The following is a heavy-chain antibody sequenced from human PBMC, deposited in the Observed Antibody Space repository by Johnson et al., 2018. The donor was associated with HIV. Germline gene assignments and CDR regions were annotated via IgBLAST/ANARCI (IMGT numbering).Heavy chain of an antibody. Sequence: VQLVESGGGLVQPGGSLRLSCAASGFTFSSYDMHWVRQAPGKGLEWVSVIYSGGSTHYADSVKGRFPISRDNSKNTAYLQMNSLRADGTAVHYCARGYILTGYSGAFDLWGQGTMVTVSS. V-gene: IGHV3-66*01. D-gene: IGHD3-9*01. CDR2: IYSGGST. J-gene: IGHJ3*01. CDR3: ARGYILTGYSGAFDL. CDR1: GFTFSSYD.